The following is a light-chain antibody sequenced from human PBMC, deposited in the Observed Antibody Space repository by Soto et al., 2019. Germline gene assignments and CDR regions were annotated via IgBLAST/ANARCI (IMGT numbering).Light chain of an antibody. V-gene: IGKV1-39*01. CDR1: QSISSY. CDR3: QQSYSTPPDT. CDR2: AAS. Sequence: LQMTQSPSSLSASVGDRVTITCRASQSISSYLNWYQQKPGKAPKLLIYAASSLQSGVPSRFSGSGSGTDFTLTISSLQPEDFATYYCQQSYSTPPDTFGQGTRLEIK. J-gene: IGKJ5*01.